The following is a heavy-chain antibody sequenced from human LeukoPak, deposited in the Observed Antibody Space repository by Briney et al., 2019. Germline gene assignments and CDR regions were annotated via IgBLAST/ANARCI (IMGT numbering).Heavy chain of an antibody. CDR2: INPNSGGT. CDR1: GYTFTGYY. CDR3: ARDSPYCSSTSCYYSDAFDI. V-gene: IGHV1-2*02. Sequence: GASVKVSCKASGYTFTGYYMHWVRQAPGQGLEWMGWINPNSGGTNYAQKFQGRVTMTRDTSISTAYMELSRLRSDDTAVYYCARDSPYCSSTSCYYSDAFDIWGQGTMVTVSS. J-gene: IGHJ3*02. D-gene: IGHD2-2*01.